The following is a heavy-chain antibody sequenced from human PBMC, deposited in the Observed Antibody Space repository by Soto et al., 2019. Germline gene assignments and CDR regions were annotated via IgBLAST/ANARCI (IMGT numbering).Heavy chain of an antibody. D-gene: IGHD4-17*01. CDR1: GYTFTSYG. CDR3: ARFVYGDYVGWFYP. CDR2: ISAYNGNT. J-gene: IGHJ5*02. V-gene: IGHV1-18*01. Sequence: GASVKVSCKASGYTFTSYGISWVRQAPGQGLEWMGWISAYNGNTNYAQKLQGRVTMTTDTSTSTAYMELRSLRSDDTAVYYCARFVYGDYVGWFYPWGQGTLVTVSS.